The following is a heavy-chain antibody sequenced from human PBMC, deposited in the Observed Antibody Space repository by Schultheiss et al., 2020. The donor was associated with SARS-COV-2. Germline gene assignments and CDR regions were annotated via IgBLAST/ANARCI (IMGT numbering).Heavy chain of an antibody. Sequence: RGSLRLSCAASGFTFSSYSMNWVRQAPGKGLEWVSSISSSSSYIYYADSVKGRFTISRDNAKNSLYLQMNSLRAEDTAVYYCAKRALQLWFFDYWGQGTLVTVSS. D-gene: IGHD5-18*01. CDR1: GFTFSSYS. V-gene: IGHV3-21*04. CDR2: ISSSSSYI. CDR3: AKRALQLWFFDY. J-gene: IGHJ4*02.